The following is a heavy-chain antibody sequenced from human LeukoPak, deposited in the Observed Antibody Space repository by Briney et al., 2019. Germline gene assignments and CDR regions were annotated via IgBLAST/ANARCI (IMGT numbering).Heavy chain of an antibody. CDR2: IYHSGST. V-gene: IGHV4-30-2*01. J-gene: IGHJ3*02. D-gene: IGHD5-18*01. Sequence: SETLSLTCAVSGGCISSCGYSWSWIRQPPGKGLEWIGYIYHSGSTYYNPSLKSRVTISVDRSKNQFSLKLSSVTAADTAVYYCARFRGYSRGKGAFDIWGQGTMVTVSS. CDR1: GGCISSCGYS. CDR3: ARFRGYSRGKGAFDI.